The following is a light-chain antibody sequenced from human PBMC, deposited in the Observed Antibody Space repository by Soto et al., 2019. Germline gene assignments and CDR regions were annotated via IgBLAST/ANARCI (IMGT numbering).Light chain of an antibody. CDR1: SSDVGGYNY. CDR3: SSYTSSSTLLYV. Sequence: QSALTQPASVYGSPGQSITISCTGTSSDVGGYNYVSWYQQHPGKAPKLMIYDVSHRPSGVSNRFSGSKSGNTASLTISGLQAEDEADYYCSSYTSSSTLLYVFGTGTKLTVL. CDR2: DVS. V-gene: IGLV2-14*01. J-gene: IGLJ1*01.